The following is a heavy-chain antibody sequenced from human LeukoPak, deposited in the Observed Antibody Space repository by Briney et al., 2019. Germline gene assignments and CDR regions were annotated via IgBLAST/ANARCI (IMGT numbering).Heavy chain of an antibody. CDR2: IYYSGST. J-gene: IGHJ4*02. CDR1: GGSISSSSYY. V-gene: IGHV4-39*02. Sequence: SETLSLTCTVSGGSISSSSYYWGWIRQPPGKGLEWIGSIYYSGSTYYNPSLKSRVTISVDTSKNQFSLKLSSVTAADTAVYYCARDGYSYGRYYFDYWGQGTLVTVSS. D-gene: IGHD5-18*01. CDR3: ARDGYSYGRYYFDY.